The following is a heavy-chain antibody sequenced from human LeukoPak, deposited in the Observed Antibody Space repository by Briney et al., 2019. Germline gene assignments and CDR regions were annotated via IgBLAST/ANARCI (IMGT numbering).Heavy chain of an antibody. D-gene: IGHD1-26*01. V-gene: IGHV3-23*01. Sequence: PGGSLRLSCAASGFTVSSNYMSWVRQAPGKGLEWVSAISGSGGSTYYADSVKGRFTISRDNSKNTLYLQMNSLRAEDTAVYYCAKTVSGSNYGNLFDYWGQGTLVTVSS. CDR3: AKTVSGSNYGNLFDY. CDR1: GFTVSSNY. CDR2: ISGSGGST. J-gene: IGHJ4*02.